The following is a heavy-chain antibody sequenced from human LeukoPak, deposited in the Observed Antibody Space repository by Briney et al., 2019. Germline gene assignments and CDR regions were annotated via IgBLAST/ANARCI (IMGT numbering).Heavy chain of an antibody. V-gene: IGHV1-46*01. D-gene: IGHD2-2*01. CDR1: GYTFTSYY. CDR3: ARDLANNLGYCSSTSCPYGMDV. Sequence: APVKVSCKASGYTFTSYYMHWVRQAPGQGLEWMGIINPSGGSTSYAQKFQGRVTMTRDTSTSTVYMELSSLRSEDTAVYYCARDLANNLGYCSSTSCPYGMDVWGQGTTVTVSS. CDR2: INPSGGST. J-gene: IGHJ6*02.